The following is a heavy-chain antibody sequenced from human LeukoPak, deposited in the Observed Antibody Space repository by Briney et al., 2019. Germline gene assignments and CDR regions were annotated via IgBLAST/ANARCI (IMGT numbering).Heavy chain of an antibody. J-gene: IGHJ4*01. CDR1: GFTVSSNY. CDR2: IYSGGGT. V-gene: IGHV3-53*01. CDR3: VREGFYFFDF. Sequence: GGSLRLSCAASGFTVSSNYMIWVRQAPGKGLEWVSVIYSGGGTYYADSVKGRFTISRDNSKNTLYLQMNSLRAEDSATYYCVREGFYFFDFWGQGTLVTVSS.